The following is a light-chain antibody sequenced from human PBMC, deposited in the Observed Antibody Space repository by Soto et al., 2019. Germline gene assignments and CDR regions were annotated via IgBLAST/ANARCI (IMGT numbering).Light chain of an antibody. Sequence: QSALTQPASVSGSPGQSITISCTGTSSDVGNYNLVSWYQQHPGKAPKLMISEGSKRPSGVSNRFSGSKSGNTASLTISGLQAEDEADYYCCSYAGSSAWVFGGGTQLTVL. CDR3: CSYAGSSAWV. CDR1: SSDVGNYNL. CDR2: EGS. J-gene: IGLJ3*02. V-gene: IGLV2-23*01.